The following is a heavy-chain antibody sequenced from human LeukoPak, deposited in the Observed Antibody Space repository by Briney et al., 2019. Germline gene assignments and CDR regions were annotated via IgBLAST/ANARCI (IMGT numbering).Heavy chain of an antibody. V-gene: IGHV3-48*01. D-gene: IGHD2-15*01. CDR3: ARDRMGGSFDY. Sequence: GGSLRLSCAASGFAFSTYAMNWVRQAPGNGLEWVSFITSDSNTIYYADSMKGRFTISRDNAENSLYLQMNSLSAEDMAVYYCARDRMGGSFDYWGQGTLVTVSS. CDR2: ITSDSNTI. J-gene: IGHJ4*02. CDR1: GFAFSTYA.